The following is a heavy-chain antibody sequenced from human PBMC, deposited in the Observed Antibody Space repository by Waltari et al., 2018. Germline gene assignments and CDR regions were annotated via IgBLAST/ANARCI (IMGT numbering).Heavy chain of an antibody. Sequence: EVQLVQSGAEVKKPGESLKISCKGSGYSFTSYWRGWLRKMHGKGLVWMVIIYPGDSYTRYSPSFQGLVTISADKSISTAYLQWSSLKASDTAMYYCARGGGFIAALGSFYFDIWGQGTMVTVSS. V-gene: IGHV5-51*01. CDR1: GYSFTSYW. D-gene: IGHD6-6*01. CDR3: ARGGGFIAALGSFYFDI. J-gene: IGHJ3*02. CDR2: IYPGDSYT.